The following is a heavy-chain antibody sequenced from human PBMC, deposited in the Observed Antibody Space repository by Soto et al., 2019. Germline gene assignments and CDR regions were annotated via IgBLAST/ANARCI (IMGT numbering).Heavy chain of an antibody. J-gene: IGHJ4*02. V-gene: IGHV1-18*01. Sequence: ASVKVSCKASGYTFTSYGISWVRQAPGQGLEWMGWISAYNGNTNYAQKLQGRVTMTTDTSTSTAYMELRSLRSDDTAVYYCARDCYPPCYDLWSGPIGPFDYWGQGTLVTVSS. CDR3: ARDCYPPCYDLWSGPIGPFDY. D-gene: IGHD3-3*01. CDR2: ISAYNGNT. CDR1: GYTFTSYG.